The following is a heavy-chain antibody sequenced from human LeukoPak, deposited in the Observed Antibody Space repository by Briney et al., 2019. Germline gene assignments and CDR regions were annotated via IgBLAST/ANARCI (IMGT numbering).Heavy chain of an antibody. V-gene: IGHV3-7*01. CDR1: GFTFSSYW. D-gene: IGHD2-15*01. CDR3: ARDTSYCSGGSCYSGEYYYGMDV. CDR2: IKQDGSEK. J-gene: IGHJ6*02. Sequence: GGSLRLSCAASGFTFSSYWMSWVRQAPGKGLEWVANIKQDGSEKYYVDSVKGRFTISRDNAKNSLYLQMNSLRAEDTAMYYCARDTSYCSGGSCYSGEYYYGMDVWGQGTTVTVSS.